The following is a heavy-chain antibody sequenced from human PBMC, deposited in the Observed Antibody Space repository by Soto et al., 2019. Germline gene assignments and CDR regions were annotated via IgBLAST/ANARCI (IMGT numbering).Heavy chain of an antibody. CDR3: ARRGPGTYFDY. D-gene: IGHD6-13*01. CDR1: GFTFNLFT. J-gene: IGHJ4*02. Sequence: GGSLRLSCAASGFTFNLFTFHWVRQAPGRGLEWVAVVSDGGDNKYYADSVRGRFTISRDNSKNTLYLQMNSLRTEDTAVYYCARRGPGTYFDYWGQGTLVTVSS. V-gene: IGHV3-30-3*01. CDR2: VSDGGDNK.